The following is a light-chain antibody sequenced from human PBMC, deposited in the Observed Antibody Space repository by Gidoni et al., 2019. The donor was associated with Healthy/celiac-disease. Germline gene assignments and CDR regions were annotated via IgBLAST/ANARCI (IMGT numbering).Light chain of an antibody. V-gene: IGKV1-33*01. CDR3: QQYDNLLFT. Sequence: DIQTTQSPSSLSASVGDRVTITCQASQDISNYLNWYQQKPGKAPKLLIYDESNLETGVPSRFSGSGSGTDFTFTISSLQPEDIATYYCQQYDNLLFTFXPXTKVDIK. CDR2: DES. CDR1: QDISNY. J-gene: IGKJ3*01.